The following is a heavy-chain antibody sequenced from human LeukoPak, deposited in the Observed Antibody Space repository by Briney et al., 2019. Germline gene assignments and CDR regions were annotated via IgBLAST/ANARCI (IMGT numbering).Heavy chain of an antibody. V-gene: IGHV4-39*01. D-gene: IGHD3-22*01. Sequence: SETLSLTCTVSGGSISSSSYYWGWIRQPPGKGLEWIGSIFYSGSIYYNPSLKSRVTISVDTSKNQFSLKLSSVTAADTAVYYCARSSVNYYDSSGYLFDYWGQGTLVTVSS. CDR1: GGSISSSSYY. CDR3: ARSSVNYYDSSGYLFDY. CDR2: IFYSGSI. J-gene: IGHJ4*02.